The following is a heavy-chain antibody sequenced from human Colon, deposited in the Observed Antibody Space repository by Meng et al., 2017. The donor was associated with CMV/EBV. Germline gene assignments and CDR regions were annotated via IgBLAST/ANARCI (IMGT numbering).Heavy chain of an antibody. D-gene: IGHD5-18*01. CDR2: ISLGDGIT. Sequence: SCKSYGYTFTGYDFHWVRQAPGQGLEWMGLISLGDGITSYAQKFKGRVSVTRDTSTSTVYMGLSGLTSDDTAVYYCTREPADTGRFDYWGQGTLVTVSS. CDR1: GYTFTGYD. J-gene: IGHJ4*02. CDR3: TREPADTGRFDY. V-gene: IGHV1-46*01.